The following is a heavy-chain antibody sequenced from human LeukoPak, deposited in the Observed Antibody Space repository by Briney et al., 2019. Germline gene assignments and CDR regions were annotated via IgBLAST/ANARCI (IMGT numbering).Heavy chain of an antibody. V-gene: IGHV3-23*01. D-gene: IGHD2-2*01. J-gene: IGHJ5*02. CDR3: AKDRAASYQLHVRCWFDP. CDR1: GFTVSNNY. Sequence: PGGSLRLSCAASGFTVSNNYMTWVRRAPGKGLEWVSAISGSGGSTYYADSVKGRFTTSRDNSKNTLYLQMNSLRAEDTAVYYCAKDRAASYQLHVRCWFDPWGQGTLVTVSS. CDR2: ISGSGGST.